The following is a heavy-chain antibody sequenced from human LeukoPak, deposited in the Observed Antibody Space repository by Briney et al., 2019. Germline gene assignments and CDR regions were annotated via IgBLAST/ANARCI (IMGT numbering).Heavy chain of an antibody. CDR1: GRSISSYY. Sequence: SETLSLTCTVSGRSISSYYWSWIRQPPGKGLEWIGYIYYSGSTNYNPSLKSRVTISVDTSKNQFSLKLSSVTAADTAVYRCASNYYGSGSLDYWGQGNLVTVSS. J-gene: IGHJ4*02. V-gene: IGHV4-59*08. D-gene: IGHD3-10*01. CDR3: ASNYYGSGSLDY. CDR2: IYYSGST.